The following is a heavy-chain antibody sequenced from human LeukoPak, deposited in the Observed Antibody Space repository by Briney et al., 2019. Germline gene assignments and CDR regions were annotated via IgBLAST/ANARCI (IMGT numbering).Heavy chain of an antibody. D-gene: IGHD1-26*01. V-gene: IGHV1-18*01. CDR2: ISTYSGNT. Sequence: ASVKVSCKASGYIFTSYGINWVRQAPGQGLEWMGWISTYSGNTKYAQKFQGRVIMTTDTSTSTAYMELRSLRSDDTAVYYCARGKEWEPDYDYWGQGTLVTVSS. CDR1: GYIFTSYG. J-gene: IGHJ4*02. CDR3: ARGKEWEPDYDY.